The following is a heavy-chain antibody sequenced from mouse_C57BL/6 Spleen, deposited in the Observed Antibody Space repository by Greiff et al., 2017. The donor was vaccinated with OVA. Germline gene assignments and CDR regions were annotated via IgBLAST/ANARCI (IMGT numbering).Heavy chain of an antibody. V-gene: IGHV1-42*01. CDR3: ARNYDYDGYFDY. CDR2: INPSTGGT. J-gene: IGHJ2*01. Sequence: EVQLQQSGPELVKPGASVKISCKASGYSFTGYYMNWVKQSPEKSLEWIGEINPSTGGTTYNQKFKAKATLTVDKSSSTAYMQLKSLTSEDSAVDYCARNYDYDGYFDYWGQGTTLTVSS. D-gene: IGHD2-4*01. CDR1: GYSFTGYY.